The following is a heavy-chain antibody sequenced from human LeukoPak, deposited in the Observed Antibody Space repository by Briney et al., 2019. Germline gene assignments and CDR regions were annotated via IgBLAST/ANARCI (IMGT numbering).Heavy chain of an antibody. J-gene: IGHJ4*02. CDR1: AFSFSSFW. CDR3: ARVSFCPRCHFDY. V-gene: IGHV3-74*03. D-gene: IGHD2/OR15-2a*01. Sequence: GGSLTLSFSASAFSFSSFWMHWVRPAPGKGLVGVARISTDGSSALSADSARGRFTISRDNADNTLYLQLNSLRAEDTAVEYCARVSFCPRCHFDYWGQGTLVTVSS. CDR2: ISTDGSSA.